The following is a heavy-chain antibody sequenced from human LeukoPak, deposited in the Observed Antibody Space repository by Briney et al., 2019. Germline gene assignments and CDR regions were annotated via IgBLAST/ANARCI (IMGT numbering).Heavy chain of an antibody. CDR1: GGSISSGGYY. J-gene: IGHJ4*02. CDR3: ARMLRGTVVVTPYYFDN. Sequence: SQTLSLTCTVSGGSISSGGYYWSWIRQHPEKGLEWIGYISYSGSTHYNPSLKSRISISTDTSKTQLSLNLSSVTAADTAVYYCARMLRGTVVVTPYYFDNWGQGTLVTVSS. CDR2: ISYSGST. D-gene: IGHD2-21*02. V-gene: IGHV4-31*03.